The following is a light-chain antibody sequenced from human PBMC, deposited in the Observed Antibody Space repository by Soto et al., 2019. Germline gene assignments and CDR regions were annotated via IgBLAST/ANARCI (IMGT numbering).Light chain of an antibody. CDR1: QSISSTY. V-gene: IGKV3-20*01. CDR2: DAS. Sequence: EIVLTQSPGTLSLSPGARATLSCRASQSISSTYLTWYHQRPGQAPRLLIYDASRRATGIPDRFSGSWSGTAGSITISRLEPEDGPVXXXQHXDXAXXTFGLGTKVDI. J-gene: IGKJ1*01. CDR3: QHXDXAXXT.